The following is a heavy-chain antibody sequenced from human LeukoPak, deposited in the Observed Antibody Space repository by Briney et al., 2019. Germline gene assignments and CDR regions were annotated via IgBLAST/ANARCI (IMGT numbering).Heavy chain of an antibody. V-gene: IGHV1-3*01. CDR2: INAGNENT. J-gene: IGHJ4*02. CDR3: ARDLYGDYFDY. Sequence: ASVKVSCRASGYTFSRYGMHWVRQAPGQRLEWMGWINAGNENTKYSQKFQGRVSITRDTSASTAYMELSSLTSEDTAVYYCARDLYGDYFDYWGQGTLVTVSS. D-gene: IGHD3-16*01. CDR1: GYTFSRYG.